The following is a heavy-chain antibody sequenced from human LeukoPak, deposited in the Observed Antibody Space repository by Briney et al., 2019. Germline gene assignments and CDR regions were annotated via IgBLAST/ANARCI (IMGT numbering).Heavy chain of an antibody. J-gene: IGHJ4*02. CDR1: GGSFIDXS. CDR3: ARGVDYYGV. D-gene: IGHD3-10*01. CDR2: INHSGRT. Sequence: PSETXXLTCPVSGGSFIDXSWNWIRXPPGKGLEWIGEINHSGRTNYNPSLKSRVTISVDTSKKQFSLKLSSVTAADTAVYYCARGVDYYGVWGQGTLVTVSS. V-gene: IGHV4-34*01.